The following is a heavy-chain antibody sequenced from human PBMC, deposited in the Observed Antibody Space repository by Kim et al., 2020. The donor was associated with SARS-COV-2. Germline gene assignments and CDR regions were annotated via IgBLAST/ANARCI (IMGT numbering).Heavy chain of an antibody. Sequence: YYADSVKGRFTISRDNSKNTLYLQMNSLRAEDTAVYYCARDPDADTAFDYWGQGTLVTVSS. V-gene: IGHV3-30*01. CDR3: ARDPDADTAFDY. D-gene: IGHD5-18*01. J-gene: IGHJ4*02.